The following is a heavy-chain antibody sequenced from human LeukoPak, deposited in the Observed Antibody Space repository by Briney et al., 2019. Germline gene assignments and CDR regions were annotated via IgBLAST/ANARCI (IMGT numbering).Heavy chain of an antibody. J-gene: IGHJ4*02. D-gene: IGHD2-2*01. CDR1: GLTFSSYG. V-gene: IGHV3-23*01. Sequence: GSLRLSCEASGLTFSSYGMSWVRQAPGKGLQWVSAITGDGTTTYYADSVKGRFTISRDNSKNMLYLQMSSLRAEDTAVYYCAKMQGYLDYWGQGTLVPVSS. CDR3: AKMQGYLDY. CDR2: ITGDGTTT.